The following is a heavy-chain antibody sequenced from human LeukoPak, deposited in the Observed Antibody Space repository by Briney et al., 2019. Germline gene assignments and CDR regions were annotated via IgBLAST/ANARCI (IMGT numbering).Heavy chain of an antibody. Sequence: PETLSPSSTVSGGSISSYYWSWIRQPAGKGLEWIGRIYTSGSTNYNPSLKSRVPMSVDTSKNQFSLKLSSVTAADTAVYYCARDNVVVTAIPFDYWGQGTVGTVSS. CDR3: ARDNVVVTAIPFDY. CDR1: GGSISSYY. J-gene: IGHJ4*02. D-gene: IGHD2-21*02. V-gene: IGHV4-4*07. CDR2: IYTSGST.